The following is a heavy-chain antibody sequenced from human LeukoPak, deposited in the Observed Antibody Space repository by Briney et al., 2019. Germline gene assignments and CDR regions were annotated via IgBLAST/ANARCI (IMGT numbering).Heavy chain of an antibody. Sequence: PSETLSLTCTVSGGSISSNSYYWGRLRQPPGQGLECIGSITYGGTTYYNPSLRNRITICVETSKKQFSLKLNSVTAADTAVYYCARVSGLRYCSTISCSNFDYCGQGTLVTVSS. D-gene: IGHD2-2*01. V-gene: IGHV4-39*01. CDR2: ITYGGTT. CDR3: ARVSGLRYCSTISCSNFDY. J-gene: IGHJ4*02. CDR1: GGSISSNSYY.